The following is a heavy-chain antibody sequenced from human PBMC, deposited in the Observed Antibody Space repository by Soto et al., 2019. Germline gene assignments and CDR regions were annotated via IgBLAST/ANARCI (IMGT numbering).Heavy chain of an antibody. V-gene: IGHV4-34*01. CDR2: INDSGNI. J-gene: IGHJ6*03. D-gene: IGHD3-10*01. CDR3: ARGLLLWFGELSRRGGYYYYMDV. Sequence: QVQLQQWGAGLLKPSETLSLTCAVYGGSFSGYQWTWIRQTPGKGLEWIGEINDSGNINYNPSLKSLVTILVDTAKKQISLKLSSVTAADTAVYYCARGLLLWFGELSRRGGYYYYMDVWGKGTTVTVSS. CDR1: GGSFSGYQ.